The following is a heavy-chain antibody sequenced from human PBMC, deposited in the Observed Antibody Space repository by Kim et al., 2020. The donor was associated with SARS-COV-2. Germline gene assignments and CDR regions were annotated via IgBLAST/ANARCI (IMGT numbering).Heavy chain of an antibody. V-gene: IGHV3-30*04. J-gene: IGHJ6*01. CDR2: ISYDGSNK. Sequence: GGSLRLSCAASGFTFSSYAMHWVRQAPGKGLEWVAVISYDGSNKYYADSVKGRFTISRDNSKNTLYLQMNSLRAEDTAVYYCARVSSGWYRGDYYYYCM. CDR3: ARVSSGWYRGDYYYYCM. D-gene: IGHD6-19*01. CDR1: GFTFSSYA.